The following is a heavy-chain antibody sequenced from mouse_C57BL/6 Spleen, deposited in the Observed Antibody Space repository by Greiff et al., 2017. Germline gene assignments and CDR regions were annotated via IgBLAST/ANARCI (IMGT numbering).Heavy chain of an antibody. J-gene: IGHJ2*01. CDR1: GYTFTSYW. CDR3: ARVARATFLYYFDY. V-gene: IGHV1-59*01. CDR2: IDPSDSYT. D-gene: IGHD3-1*01. Sequence: QVQLQQPGAELVRPGTSVKLSCKASGYTFTSYWMHWVKQRPGQGLEWIGVIDPSDSYTNYNQKFKGKATLTVDTSSSTAYMQLSSLTSEDSAVYYCARVARATFLYYFDYWGQGTTLTVSS.